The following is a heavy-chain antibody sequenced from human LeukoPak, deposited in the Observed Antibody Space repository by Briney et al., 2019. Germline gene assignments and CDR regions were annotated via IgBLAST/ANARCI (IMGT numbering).Heavy chain of an antibody. Sequence: ASVKVSCKASGGTFSSYAISWVRQAPGQGLEWMGRIIPILGIANYAQKFQGRVTITADKSTSTAYMELSSLGSEDTAVYYCATPTHDILTGYYTVWEDFDYWGQGTLVTVSS. CDR1: GGTFSSYA. V-gene: IGHV1-69*04. CDR3: ATPTHDILTGYYTVWEDFDY. D-gene: IGHD3-9*01. CDR2: IIPILGIA. J-gene: IGHJ4*02.